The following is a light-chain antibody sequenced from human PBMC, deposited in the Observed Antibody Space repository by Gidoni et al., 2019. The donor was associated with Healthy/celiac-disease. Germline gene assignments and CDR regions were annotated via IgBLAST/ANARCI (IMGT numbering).Light chain of an antibody. Sequence: DIVMTQSPLSLPVTPGEPASISCRSSQSLLSSNGYNYLNWYLQKPGQSPQLLIYLGSNRASGVPDRFSGRGSGTDFTLKISRVEAEDVGVYYCMQALQTPPTFGGGTKVEIK. V-gene: IGKV2-28*01. CDR1: QSLLSSNGYNY. CDR2: LGS. CDR3: MQALQTPPT. J-gene: IGKJ4*01.